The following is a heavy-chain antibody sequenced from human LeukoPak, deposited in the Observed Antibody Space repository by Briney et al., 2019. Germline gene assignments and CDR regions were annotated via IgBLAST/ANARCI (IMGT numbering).Heavy chain of an antibody. V-gene: IGHV3-33*06. J-gene: IGHJ5*02. Sequence: GGSLRLSCEVSGFTFNNYWMSWVRQAPGKGLEWVAMIWHDGSNKNYADSVKGRFTISRDNSKNTLYLQMNSLRAEDTAVYYCAKDASMVKGNWFDPWGQGTLVIVSS. CDR2: IWHDGSNK. CDR3: AKDASMVKGNWFDP. D-gene: IGHD4-23*01. CDR1: GFTFNNYW.